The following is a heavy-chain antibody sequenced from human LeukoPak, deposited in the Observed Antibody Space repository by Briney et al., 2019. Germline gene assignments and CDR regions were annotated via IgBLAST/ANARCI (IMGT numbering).Heavy chain of an antibody. D-gene: IGHD1-7*01. CDR1: GGSINSYY. J-gene: IGHJ5*02. CDR3: ARDPKGTNSFDP. V-gene: IGHV4-4*07. CDR2: IDPSGST. Sequence: SETLSLTCTVSGGSINSYYWSWIRQSAGEGLEWIGRIDPSGSTNYNPSLRSRVTISLDRSKNQFSPKVTSVTAADTGVYYCARDPKGTNSFDPWGQGTLITVSS.